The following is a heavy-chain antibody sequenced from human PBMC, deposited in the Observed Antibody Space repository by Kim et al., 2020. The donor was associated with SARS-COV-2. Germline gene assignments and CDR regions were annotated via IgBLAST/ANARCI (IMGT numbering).Heavy chain of an antibody. CDR2: INPDSGVT. CDR1: GYTFTTRY. J-gene: IGHJ4*02. V-gene: IGHV1-2*05. Sequence: ASVKVSCKTSGYTFTTRYLHWVRQAPGHGLEGMGRINPDSGVTDYAQRFQGRVTMTRDKSISTVYMELSSLRSDDTVVYYCARGTTETIDYWGQGTLVTVSS. CDR3: ARGTTETIDY.